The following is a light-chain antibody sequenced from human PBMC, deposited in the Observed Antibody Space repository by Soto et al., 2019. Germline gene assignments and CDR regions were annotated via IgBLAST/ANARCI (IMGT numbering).Light chain of an antibody. J-gene: IGLJ2*01. CDR2: LNRDGSH. V-gene: IGLV4-69*01. Sequence: QPVLTQSPSASASLGASVKLTCTLSSGHSNYAIAWHQQQPEKGPRYLIKLNRDGSHSKGDGIPNRFSGSSSGAERYLTISSLQSEDEADYYCQTWGTGIVIFGGGTKLTVL. CDR3: QTWGTGIVI. CDR1: SGHSNYA.